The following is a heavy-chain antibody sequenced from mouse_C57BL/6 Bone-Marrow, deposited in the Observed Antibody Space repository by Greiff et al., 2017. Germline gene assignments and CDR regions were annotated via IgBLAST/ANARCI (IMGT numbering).Heavy chain of an antibody. D-gene: IGHD2-1*01. CDR3: AREGVTTNYYAMDD. J-gene: IGHJ4*01. CDR1: GYAFTNYL. V-gene: IGHV1-54*01. CDR2: INPGSGGT. Sequence: QVQLKQSGAELVRPGTSVKVSCKASGYAFTNYLIEWVKQRPGQGLEWIGVINPGSGGTNYNEKFKGKATLTADKSSSTAYMQLSSLTSEDSAVXFCAREGVTTNYYAMDDWGQGTAVTVSS.